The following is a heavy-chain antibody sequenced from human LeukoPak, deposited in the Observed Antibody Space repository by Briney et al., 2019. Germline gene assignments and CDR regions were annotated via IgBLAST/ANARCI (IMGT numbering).Heavy chain of an antibody. CDR2: IRSKVENETT. CDR1: GFTFTAAS. V-gene: IGHV3-15*05. CDR3: TTGNP. Sequence: GGPLRLSCATSGFTFTAASMSWVRQAPGKGLEWIGLIRSKVENETTEYAAPVKGRFSISRDDSKATLYLEKKSLKVDDTGVYYCTTGNPWGQGTLVTV. J-gene: IGHJ1*01.